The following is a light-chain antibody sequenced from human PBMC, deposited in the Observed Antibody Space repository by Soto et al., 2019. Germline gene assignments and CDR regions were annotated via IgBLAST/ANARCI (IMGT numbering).Light chain of an antibody. CDR3: QQLNSYPLT. Sequence: DIQMTQSPSTLSASVGDRVTITCRASQSVSNWLAWYQQKRGKAPELLIYDASSLKSGVPSRFSGSGSGTEFTLTISSLQPDDFATYYCQQLNSYPLTFGGGTKVEIK. CDR2: DAS. V-gene: IGKV1-5*01. CDR1: QSVSNW. J-gene: IGKJ4*01.